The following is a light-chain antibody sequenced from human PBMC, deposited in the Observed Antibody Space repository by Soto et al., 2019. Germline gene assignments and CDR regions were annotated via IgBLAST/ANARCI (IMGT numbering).Light chain of an antibody. CDR3: QQYGSNPSIT. Sequence: EIVLTQSPGSLSLSPGERVTLSCRASQSVTSNYVAWYQQKPGQAPRLLIYAASSRTTGIPDRFSGSGSGTDFTLTISRLEPEDFAVYYCQQYGSNPSITFGQGTRLEIK. J-gene: IGKJ5*01. CDR2: AAS. CDR1: QSVTSNY. V-gene: IGKV3-20*01.